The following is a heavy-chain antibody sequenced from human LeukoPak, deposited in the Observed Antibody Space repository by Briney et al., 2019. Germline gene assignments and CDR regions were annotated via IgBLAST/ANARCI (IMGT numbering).Heavy chain of an antibody. V-gene: IGHV4-39*01. J-gene: IGHJ4*02. Sequence: PSETLSLTCTVSGGSISSSSYYWGWIRQPPGKVLEWIGSIYYSGSAYSSLSLKSRVTISVDTSKNQLSLKLSSVTAADTAVYYCARLRGYSYGYLVYWGQGTLVTVSS. D-gene: IGHD5-18*01. CDR2: IYYSGSA. CDR3: ARLRGYSYGYLVY. CDR1: GGSISSSSYY.